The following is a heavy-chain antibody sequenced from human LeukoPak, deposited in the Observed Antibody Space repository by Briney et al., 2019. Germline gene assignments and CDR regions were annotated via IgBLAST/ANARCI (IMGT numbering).Heavy chain of an antibody. J-gene: IGHJ4*02. V-gene: IGHV3-23*01. CDR1: GFTFSSYA. CDR2: ISGSGGST. CDR3: AKFLYDSSGYYYPFDY. Sequence: GGSLRLSCAASGFTFSSYAMSWVRQAPGKGLEWVSAISGSGGSTYYADSVKGRFTISRDNSKNTLYLQMNSLRAEDTAVYYCAKFLYDSSGYYYPFDYWGQGTLVTVSS. D-gene: IGHD3-22*01.